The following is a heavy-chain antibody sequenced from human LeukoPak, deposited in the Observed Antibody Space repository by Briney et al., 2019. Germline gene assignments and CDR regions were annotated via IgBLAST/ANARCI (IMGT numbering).Heavy chain of an antibody. Sequence: PGGSLRLSCTASGFTVSSNYMSWVRQAPGKGLEWVSVIYSGGSTYHADSVKGRFTISRDNSKNTVYLQLNSLRAEDTAVYYCASGPSRGSAPLYWGQGTLVTVSS. V-gene: IGHV3-66*01. J-gene: IGHJ4*02. CDR1: GFTVSSNY. CDR2: IYSGGST. D-gene: IGHD6-19*01. CDR3: ASGPSRGSAPLY.